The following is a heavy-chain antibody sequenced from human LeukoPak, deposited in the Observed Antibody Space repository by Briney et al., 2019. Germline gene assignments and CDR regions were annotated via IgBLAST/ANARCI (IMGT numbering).Heavy chain of an antibody. Sequence: PGGSLILSCAASGFTFSSYWMSWVRQAPGKGLEWVANIKQDGSEKYYVDSVKGRFTISRDNAKNSLYLQMNSLRAEDTAVYYCASYYGSGSLDAFDIWGQGTMVTVSS. CDR1: GFTFSSYW. V-gene: IGHV3-7*01. CDR2: IKQDGSEK. D-gene: IGHD3-10*01. CDR3: ASYYGSGSLDAFDI. J-gene: IGHJ3*02.